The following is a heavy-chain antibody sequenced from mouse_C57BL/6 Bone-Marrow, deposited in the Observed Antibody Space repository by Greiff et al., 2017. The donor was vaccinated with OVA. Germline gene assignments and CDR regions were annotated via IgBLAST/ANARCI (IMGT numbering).Heavy chain of an antibody. CDR2: INPNNGGT. V-gene: IGHV1-26*01. CDR1: GYTFTDYY. CDR3: ARGDYYGSSDHWYFDV. D-gene: IGHD1-1*01. J-gene: IGHJ1*03. Sequence: EVQLQQSGPELVKPGASVKISCKASGYTFTDYYMNWVKQSHGKSLEWIGDINPNNGGTSYNQKFKGKATLTVDKSSSTAYMELRSLTSEDSAVYYCARGDYYGSSDHWYFDVWGTGTTVTVSS.